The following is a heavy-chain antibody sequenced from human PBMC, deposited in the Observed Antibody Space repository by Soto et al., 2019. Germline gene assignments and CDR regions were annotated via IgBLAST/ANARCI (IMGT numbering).Heavy chain of an antibody. V-gene: IGHV4-61*08. CDR1: GGSISSGDYY. CDR3: ARQYGDYVRGAFDI. CDR2: IYYSGST. Sequence: SETLSLTCTVSGGSISSGDYYWSWIRQPPGKGLEWIGYIYYSGSTNYTPSLKSRVTISVDTSKNQFSLKLSSVTAADTAVYYCARQYGDYVRGAFDIWGQGTMVTVSS. J-gene: IGHJ3*02. D-gene: IGHD4-17*01.